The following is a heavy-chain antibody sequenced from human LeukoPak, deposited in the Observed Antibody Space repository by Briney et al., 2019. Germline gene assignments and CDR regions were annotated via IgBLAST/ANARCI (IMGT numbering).Heavy chain of an antibody. V-gene: IGHV1-18*01. CDR2: ISVYNGNT. CDR3: ARGMVTAYYYDSSGYYPNDY. J-gene: IGHJ4*02. Sequence: ASVKVSCKAFGYIFTSYGVTWVRQAPGQGLEWMGWISVYNGNTNYAQKLQGRVTMTTDISTSTAYMELRSLRSGDTAVYYCARGMVTAYYYDSSGYYPNDYWGQGTLVTVSS. D-gene: IGHD3-22*01. CDR1: GYIFTSYG.